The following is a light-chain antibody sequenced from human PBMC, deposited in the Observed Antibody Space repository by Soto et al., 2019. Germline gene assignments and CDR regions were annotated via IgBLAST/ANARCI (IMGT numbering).Light chain of an antibody. CDR2: DAS. Sequence: DIQMTQSPSSLSASVGDRVTITCQASQDINNYLNWYQQKPGKAPELLIYDASNLQTGVPTRLSGSGSGKHFTFTISSLQPEDIATYFCQQYDFLVTFGQGTRLEIQ. V-gene: IGKV1-33*01. CDR3: QQYDFLVT. CDR1: QDINNY. J-gene: IGKJ5*01.